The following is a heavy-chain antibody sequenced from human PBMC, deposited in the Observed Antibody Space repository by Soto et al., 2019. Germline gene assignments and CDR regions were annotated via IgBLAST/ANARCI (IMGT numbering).Heavy chain of an antibody. J-gene: IGHJ4*02. D-gene: IGHD3-10*01. V-gene: IGHV3-66*04. CDR3: ARRHYYGSD. CDR2: IYSGDST. Sequence: EVKLVETGEGMDQPGWSLSLSCAVSGFTVSSNYMTWVRQAPGKGLECVSIIYSGDSTDYADSVKARFIISRDNSKNSLYLHMNSLRVEDTAVYYCARRHYYGSDWGQGTLVTVSS. CDR1: GFTVSSNY.